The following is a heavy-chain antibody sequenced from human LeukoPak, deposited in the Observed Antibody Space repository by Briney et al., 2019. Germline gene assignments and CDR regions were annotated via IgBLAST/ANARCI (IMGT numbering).Heavy chain of an antibody. CDR3: ARDLGGSSGLGY. D-gene: IGHD6-19*01. V-gene: IGHV3-53*01. CDR1: GFTVSSNY. J-gene: IGHJ4*02. CDR2: IYSGGST. Sequence: GGSLRLSCAASGFTVSSNYMSWVRRAPGKGLEWVSVIYSGGSTYYADSVKGRFTISRDNSKNTLYLQMNSLRAEDTAVYYCARDLGGSSGLGYWGQGTLVTVSS.